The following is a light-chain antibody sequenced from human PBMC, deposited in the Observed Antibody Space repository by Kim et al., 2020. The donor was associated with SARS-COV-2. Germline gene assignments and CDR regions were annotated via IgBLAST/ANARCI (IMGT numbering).Light chain of an antibody. J-gene: IGLJ1*01. CDR1: NSNIGGNT. V-gene: IGLV1-44*01. CDR3: SAWDDSLDAYV. CDR2: ANN. Sequence: GQRVTISCSGSNSNIGGNTVNWYRQLPGTAPKLFMYANNQRPSGVPDRVSGSKSGTSASLAISGLQSEDEADYYCSAWDDSLDAYVFGSGTKVTVL.